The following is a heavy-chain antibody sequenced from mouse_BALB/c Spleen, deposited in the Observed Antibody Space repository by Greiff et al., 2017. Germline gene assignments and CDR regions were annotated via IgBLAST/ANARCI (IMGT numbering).Heavy chain of an antibody. Sequence: EVKVVESGGGLVQPGGSRKLSCAASGFTFSDYGMAWVRQAPGKGPEWVAFISSGSSTIYYADTVKGRFTISRDNPKNTLFLQMTSLRSEDAAMYYGARYYGYAMDYWGQGTSVTVSS. D-gene: IGHD1-1*01. CDR2: ISSGSSTI. V-gene: IGHV5-17*02. CDR3: ARYYGYAMDY. J-gene: IGHJ4*01. CDR1: GFTFSDYG.